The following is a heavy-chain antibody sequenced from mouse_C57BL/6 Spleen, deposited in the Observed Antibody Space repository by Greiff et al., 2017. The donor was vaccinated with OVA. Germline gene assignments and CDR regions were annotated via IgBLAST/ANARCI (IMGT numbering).Heavy chain of an antibody. CDR2: ISYDGSN. J-gene: IGHJ4*01. CDR3: ARDVAMDD. CDR1: GYSITSGYY. Sequence: EVKLMESGPGLVKPSQSLSLTCSVTGYSITSGYYWNWIRQFPGNKLEWMGYISYDGSNNYNPSLKNRISITRDTSKNQFFLKLNSVTTEDTATYYCARDVAMDDWGQGTSVTVSS. V-gene: IGHV3-6*01.